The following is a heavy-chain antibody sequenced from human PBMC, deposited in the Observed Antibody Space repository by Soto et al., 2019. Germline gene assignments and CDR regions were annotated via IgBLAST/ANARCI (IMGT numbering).Heavy chain of an antibody. CDR1: GFTFSSYS. Sequence: GGSLRLSCAASGFTFSSYSMNWVRQAPGKGLEWISFISVTSSTIYYADSVKGRFSISRDNAKNSLYLQMNSLRDEDTAVYYCARSNAPITHWGQGTLVTVSS. J-gene: IGHJ4*02. V-gene: IGHV3-48*02. CDR3: ARSNAPITH. CDR2: ISVTSSTI.